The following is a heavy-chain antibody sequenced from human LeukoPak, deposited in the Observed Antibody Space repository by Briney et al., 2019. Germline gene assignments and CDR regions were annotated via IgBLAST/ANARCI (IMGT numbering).Heavy chain of an antibody. D-gene: IGHD6-13*01. V-gene: IGHV3-30-3*01. J-gene: IGHJ5*02. Sequence: GGSLRLSCAASGFTFSSYAMHWVRQAPGKGLEWVAVISYDGSNIYNAGFVKGRFTISRDNSKDTLHLQVNSLRAEDTAVYYCARSHSSWYGPRFDPWGQGTLVTVSS. CDR2: ISYDGSNI. CDR3: ARSHSSWYGPRFDP. CDR1: GFTFSSYA.